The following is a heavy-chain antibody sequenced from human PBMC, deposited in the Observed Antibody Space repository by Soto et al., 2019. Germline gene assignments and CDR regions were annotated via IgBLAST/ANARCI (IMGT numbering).Heavy chain of an antibody. CDR3: ARDPNYCTQGVCYGMDV. CDR2: IYYIGST. D-gene: IGHD2-8*01. CDR1: DGSRGEYC. Sequence: LCDTCGVEDGSRGEYCWSRISKYPGKGLEWIGYIYYIGSTNYNPSLKSRVTMSVDTSKNQFSLKLSSVTAVDTAVYYCARDPNYCTQGVCYGMDVRGHGTTVTVSS. J-gene: IGHJ6*02. V-gene: IGHV4-59*01.